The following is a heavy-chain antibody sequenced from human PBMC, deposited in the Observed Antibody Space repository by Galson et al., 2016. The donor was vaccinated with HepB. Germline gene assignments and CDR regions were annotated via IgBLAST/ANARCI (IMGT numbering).Heavy chain of an antibody. D-gene: IGHD2-2*01. V-gene: IGHV5-10-1*01. Sequence: QSGAEVKKPGESLRISCKVFGYTFTSYWISWVRQMPGKGLEWMGRIDPSDSYTNYSPSFQGHVTMSADKSIGTAYLQWSRLKASDTGMYYCTKSRAIKFDPWGQGTLVTVSS. J-gene: IGHJ5*02. CDR1: GYTFTSYW. CDR3: TKSRAIKFDP. CDR2: IDPSDSYT.